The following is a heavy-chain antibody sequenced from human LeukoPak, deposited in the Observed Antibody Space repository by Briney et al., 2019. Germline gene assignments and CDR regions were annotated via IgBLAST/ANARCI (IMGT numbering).Heavy chain of an antibody. CDR1: GHSFTNYW. J-gene: IGHJ6*03. CDR2: IYPGDSDT. D-gene: IGHD3-3*02. CDR3: ARHRIHSDESYYYYYYMDV. V-gene: IGHV5-51*01. Sequence: KRGESLKISCKASGHSFTNYWIGWVRQMPGKGLEWMGIIYPGDSDTRYSPSFQGQVTISADKSISTAYLQWSSLKASDTAMYYCARHRIHSDESYYYYYYMDVWGKGTTVTVSS.